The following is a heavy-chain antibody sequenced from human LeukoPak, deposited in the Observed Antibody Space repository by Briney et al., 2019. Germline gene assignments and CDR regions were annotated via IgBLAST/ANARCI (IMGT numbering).Heavy chain of an antibody. CDR2: IWYDGSKK. V-gene: IGHV3-33*01. CDR3: ARYNSARSGY. D-gene: IGHD1-26*01. J-gene: IGHJ4*01. CDR1: GFTFSSYG. Sequence: GGSLRLSWAASGFTFSSYGMHWVRQAPGKGLEWVAVIWYDGSKKYYADSVTGRFTVSRDNSKNTLYLQMNSLRAEDTAVYFCARYNSARSGYWGQGTLVTVSS.